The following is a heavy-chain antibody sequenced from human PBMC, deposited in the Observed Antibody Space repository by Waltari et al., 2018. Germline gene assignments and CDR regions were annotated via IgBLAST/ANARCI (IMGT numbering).Heavy chain of an antibody. CDR2: ISHRGST. Sequence: VQLRQWVAGLLTPSQTLSLTCAVYGGSFIGSYWSWIRQPPGKGLEWIGEISHRGSTNYNPSLNSPVTISADTSKNPFSLKQSYVTAADKAVYYCARDRHRYCSGGSCSYGGLYYWGQGTLVTVSS. CDR1: GGSFIGSY. D-gene: IGHD2-15*01. CDR3: ARDRHRYCSGGSCSYGGLYY. J-gene: IGHJ4*02. V-gene: IGHV4-34*01.